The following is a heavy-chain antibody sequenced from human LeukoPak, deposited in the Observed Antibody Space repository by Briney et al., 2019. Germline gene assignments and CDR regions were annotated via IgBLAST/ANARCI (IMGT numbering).Heavy chain of an antibody. CDR2: IYWNGDI. D-gene: IGHD6-19*01. Sequence: SGPTLVKPTQTLTLTCTFSGFSLSSSGLGVGWIRQPPGKALEWLALIYWNGDIRYSRSLKSRLTITKETSKNRVVLTMTNMDPVDTATYYCAHPLEVQWLVAFDSWGQGTLVTVSP. V-gene: IGHV2-5*01. CDR3: AHPLEVQWLVAFDS. J-gene: IGHJ4*02. CDR1: GFSLSSSGLG.